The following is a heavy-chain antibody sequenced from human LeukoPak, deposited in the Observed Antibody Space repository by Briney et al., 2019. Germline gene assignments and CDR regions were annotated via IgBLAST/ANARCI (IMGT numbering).Heavy chain of an antibody. J-gene: IGHJ4*02. Sequence: SETLSLTCTVSGGSVSSGSYYRSWVRQTPGKGLAWIGYISYSGSTNYNPSLKSRVTISVDTSKNRFSLKLSSVTAADTAVYYCARDWKLWGQGTLVTVSS. CDR1: GGSVSSGSYY. CDR3: ARDWKL. V-gene: IGHV4-61*01. D-gene: IGHD1-1*01. CDR2: ISYSGST.